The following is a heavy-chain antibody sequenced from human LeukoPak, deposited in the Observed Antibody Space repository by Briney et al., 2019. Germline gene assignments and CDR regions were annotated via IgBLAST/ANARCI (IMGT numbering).Heavy chain of an antibody. Sequence: SETLSLTCAVYGGSFSGYYWSWIRQPPGKGLGWIGEINHSGSTNYNPSLKSRVTISVDTSKNQFSLKLSSVTAADTAVYYCAGKRLLQSLGFDYWGQGTLVTVSS. J-gene: IGHJ4*02. CDR2: INHSGST. V-gene: IGHV4-34*01. D-gene: IGHD2-21*01. CDR3: AGKRLLQSLGFDY. CDR1: GGSFSGYY.